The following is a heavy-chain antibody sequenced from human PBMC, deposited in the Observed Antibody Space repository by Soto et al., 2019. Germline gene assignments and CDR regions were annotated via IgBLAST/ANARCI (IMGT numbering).Heavy chain of an antibody. CDR1: GFTFSSYA. Sequence: GGSLRLSCAASGFTFSSYAMHWVRQAPGKGLEWVAVISYDGSNKYYADSVKGRFTISRDNSKNTLYLQMNSLRAEDTAVYYCARGGSPIVVVVAATYFVFDYWGQGTLVTVSS. CDR3: ARGGSPIVVVVAATYFVFDY. V-gene: IGHV3-30-3*01. D-gene: IGHD2-15*01. CDR2: ISYDGSNK. J-gene: IGHJ4*02.